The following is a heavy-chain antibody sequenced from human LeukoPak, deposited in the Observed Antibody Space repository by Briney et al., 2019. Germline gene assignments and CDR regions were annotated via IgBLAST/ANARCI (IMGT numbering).Heavy chain of an antibody. CDR2: IWYDGSNK. CDR1: GFTFSSYG. D-gene: IGHD3-10*01. CDR3: ARREMVRGANFDY. J-gene: IGHJ4*02. V-gene: IGHV3-33*01. Sequence: GGSLRLSCAASGFTFSSYGMHWVRQAPGKGLEWVAVIWYDGSNKYCADSVKCRFTISRDNSKNTLYLQMHRLRADDRAVYYCARREMVRGANFDYWGQGTLVTVSS.